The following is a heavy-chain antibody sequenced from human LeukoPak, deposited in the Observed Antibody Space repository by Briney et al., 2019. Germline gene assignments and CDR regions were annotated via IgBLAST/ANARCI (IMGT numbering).Heavy chain of an antibody. CDR3: ARKGPEHLPTYFDL. Sequence: SETLSLTCSVSGGSISSGPYFWRWIRQGPGQGLEWIGYIWPSGRTNYTPSLSGRVAISLDKSRNHFTLMVTAVTAADTAFYYWARKGPEHLPTYFDLWGRGILVSVSS. J-gene: IGHJ4*02. CDR2: IWPSGRT. CDR1: GGSISSGPYF. D-gene: IGHD2-21*01. V-gene: IGHV4-30-2*01.